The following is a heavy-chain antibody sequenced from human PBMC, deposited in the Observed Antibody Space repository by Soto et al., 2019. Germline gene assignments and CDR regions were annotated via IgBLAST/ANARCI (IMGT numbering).Heavy chain of an antibody. CDR2: IYSGGST. V-gene: IGHV3-66*01. CDR1: GFTVSSNY. J-gene: IGHJ5*02. Sequence: EVQLVESGGGLVQPGGSLRLSCAASGFTVSSNYMSWVRQAPGKGLEWVSVIYSGGSTYYADSVKGRFTISRDNSKNTLYLQMNSLRAEDTAVYYCARDRSCGPINWFDPWGQGTLVTVSS. CDR3: ARDRSCGPINWFDP. D-gene: IGHD2-21*01.